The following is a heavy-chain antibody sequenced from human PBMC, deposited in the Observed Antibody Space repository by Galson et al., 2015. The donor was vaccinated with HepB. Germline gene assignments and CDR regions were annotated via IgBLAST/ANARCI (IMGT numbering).Heavy chain of an antibody. D-gene: IGHD2-2*01. J-gene: IGHJ4*02. CDR2: IRSKANSYAT. Sequence: SLRLSCAASGFTFSGSAMHWVRQASGKGLEWVGRIRSKANSYATAYAASVKGRFTISRDDSKNTAYLQMNSLKTEDTAVYYCTRHPYCSSTSCSGGYWGQGTLVTVSS. CDR1: GFTFSGSA. V-gene: IGHV3-73*01. CDR3: TRHPYCSSTSCSGGY.